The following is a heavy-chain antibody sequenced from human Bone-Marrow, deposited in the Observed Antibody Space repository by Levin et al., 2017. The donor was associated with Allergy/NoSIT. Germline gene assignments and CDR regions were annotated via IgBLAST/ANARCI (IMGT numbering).Heavy chain of an antibody. Sequence: GGSLRLSCAASGFTFSSYEMNWVRQAPGKGLEWVSYISSSGSTIYYADSVKGRFTISRDNAKNSLYLQMNSLRAEDTAVYYCARGHSSSAKPDYWGQGTLVTVSS. D-gene: IGHD6-6*01. CDR2: ISSSGSTI. J-gene: IGHJ4*02. CDR1: GFTFSSYE. V-gene: IGHV3-48*03. CDR3: ARGHSSSAKPDY.